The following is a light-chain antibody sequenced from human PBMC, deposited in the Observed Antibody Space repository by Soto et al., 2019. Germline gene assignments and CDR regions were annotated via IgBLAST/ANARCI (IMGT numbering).Light chain of an antibody. CDR3: QQYNSYPS. J-gene: IGKJ1*01. V-gene: IGKV1-5*03. CDR2: KAF. CDR1: QSISSW. Sequence: DIQMTQSPSTLSASVGDRVTITCRASQSISSWLAWYQQKPGKAPKLLIYKAFSLESGVPSRFSGSGSGTEFTLTISSLQPDDFATYYCQQYNSYPSFCQGTKVEIK.